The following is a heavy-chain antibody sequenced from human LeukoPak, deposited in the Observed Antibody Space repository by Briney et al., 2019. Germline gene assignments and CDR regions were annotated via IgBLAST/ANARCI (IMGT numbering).Heavy chain of an antibody. J-gene: IGHJ4*02. CDR1: GGSISSTGYY. CDR2: IYYSGST. CDR3: ARHSRNTFGVVVVPYYFDY. Sequence: PSKTLSLTCTVSGGSISSTGYYWGWVRQPPGKGLEWIGSIYYSGSTYYSPSLKGRVTISVDTSKNQFSLRLSSVTAADTAVYYCARHSRNTFGVVVVPYYFDYWGQGTLVTVSS. V-gene: IGHV4-39*01. D-gene: IGHD3-16*02.